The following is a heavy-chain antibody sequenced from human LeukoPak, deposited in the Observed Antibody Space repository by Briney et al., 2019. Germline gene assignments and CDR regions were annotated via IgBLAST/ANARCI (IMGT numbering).Heavy chain of an antibody. J-gene: IGHJ4*02. CDR3: ARGYGDSIHFDY. CDR2: IKRDGSEK. CDR1: GFTFSYYG. D-gene: IGHD4-17*01. V-gene: IGHV3-7*04. Sequence: PGGSLRLSCAASGFTFSYYGMNWVRQAPGKGLEWVANIKRDGSEKYYVDSVKGRFTISRDNTKNSLSLQMNSLRAEDTAVYYCARGYGDSIHFDYWGQGTLVTVSS.